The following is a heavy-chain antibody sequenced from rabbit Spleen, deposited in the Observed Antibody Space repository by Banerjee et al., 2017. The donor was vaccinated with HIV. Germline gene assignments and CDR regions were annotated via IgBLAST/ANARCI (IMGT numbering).Heavy chain of an antibody. CDR1: GFSFSGSGY. CDR3: ARDSSYASFFSVAYALNL. V-gene: IGHV1S45*01. J-gene: IGHJ4*01. Sequence: EQLVESGGGLVQPEGSLTLTCTAYGFSFSGSGYMCWVRQAPGKGLEGIGCMDAVGFPNTYYANWAKGRFPISRTSSTTVTLQMTSLTAADTATYFCARDSSYASFFSVAYALNLWGPGTLVTVS. CDR2: MDAVGFPNT. D-gene: IGHD6-1*01.